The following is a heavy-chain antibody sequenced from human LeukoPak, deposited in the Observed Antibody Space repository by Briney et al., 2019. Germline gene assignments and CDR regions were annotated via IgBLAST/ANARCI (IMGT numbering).Heavy chain of an antibody. CDR1: GFTVSNNY. J-gene: IGHJ5*02. V-gene: IGHV3-53*01. CDR2: IYSAGGT. D-gene: IGHD6-19*01. CDR3: AKDGSWYSSSPNWFDP. Sequence: GGSLRLSCAASGFTVSNNYMSWVRRAAGKGLEWVALIYSAGGTYYADSVKGRFTISRDNSKNTLYLQMNSLRAEDTAVYYCAKDGSWYSSSPNWFDPWGQGTLVTVSS.